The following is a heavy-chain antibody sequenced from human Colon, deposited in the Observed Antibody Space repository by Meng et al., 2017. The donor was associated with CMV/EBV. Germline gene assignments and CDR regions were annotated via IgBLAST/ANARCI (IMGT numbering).Heavy chain of an antibody. CDR1: GYTFTIYD. CDR3: ARGVSRTPYYYYGMDV. J-gene: IGHJ6*02. Sequence: ASVTVSCKASGYTFTIYDINWVRQATGQGLERMGWMNPNSGNTGYAQKFQGRVTITRNTSISTAYMELSSLRSEDTAVYYCARGVSRTPYYYYGMDVWGQGTMVTVSS. CDR2: MNPNSGNT. V-gene: IGHV1-8*03.